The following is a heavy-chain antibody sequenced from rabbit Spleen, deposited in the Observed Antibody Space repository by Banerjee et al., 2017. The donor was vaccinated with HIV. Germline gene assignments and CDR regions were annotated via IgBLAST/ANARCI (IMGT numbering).Heavy chain of an antibody. D-gene: IGHD6-1*01. Sequence: QEQLEESGGDLVKPGASLTLTCTASGFSFSSSYWICWVRQAPGKGLEWIACIYAGSSGYTYYASWAKGRFTISKTSSTTVTLQMTSLTAADTATYFCARERTTYAYGGDGMDLWGQGTLVTVS. J-gene: IGHJ6*01. CDR3: ARERTTYAYGGDGMDL. V-gene: IGHV1S45*01. CDR2: IYAGSSGYT. CDR1: GFSFSSSYW.